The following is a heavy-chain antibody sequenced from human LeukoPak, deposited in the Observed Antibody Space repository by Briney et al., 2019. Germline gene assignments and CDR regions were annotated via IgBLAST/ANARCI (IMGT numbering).Heavy chain of an antibody. CDR3: ARALSGYGSGKGYFDS. CDR1: GGSISSYY. D-gene: IGHD3-10*01. Sequence: PSETLSLTCTVSGGSISSYYWSWIRQPPGKGLEWIGYIYYSGSTNYNPSLKSRVTISVDTSKNHFSLKLSSVTAADTAIYYCARALSGYGSGKGYFDSWGQGTLVTVPS. J-gene: IGHJ4*02. V-gene: IGHV4-59*12. CDR2: IYYSGST.